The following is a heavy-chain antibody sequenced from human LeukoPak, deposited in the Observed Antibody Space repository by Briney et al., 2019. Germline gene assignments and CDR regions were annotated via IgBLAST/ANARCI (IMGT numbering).Heavy chain of an antibody. Sequence: GASVKVSCKASGYTFTSYDINWVRQAPGQGLEWMGWMNPNSGNTGYAQKFQGRVTMTSNTSISTAYMELSSLRSEDTAVYYCARAWGSWNAFDIWGRGTMVTVSS. J-gene: IGHJ3*02. CDR1: GYTFTSYD. CDR3: ARAWGSWNAFDI. CDR2: MNPNSGNT. V-gene: IGHV1-8*01. D-gene: IGHD3-16*01.